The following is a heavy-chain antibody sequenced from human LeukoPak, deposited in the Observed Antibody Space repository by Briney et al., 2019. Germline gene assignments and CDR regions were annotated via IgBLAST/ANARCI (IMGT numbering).Heavy chain of an antibody. J-gene: IGHJ4*02. Sequence: GRSLRLSCAASGFTFDDYAMHWVRQAPGKGLEWVSGISGRGGSTHYADSVKGRFTISRDNSKNTLYLQMNSLRAEDTAVYYCAKPPYDDYYFDFWGQGTLVTVSS. CDR3: AKPPYDDYYFDF. CDR2: ISGRGGST. D-gene: IGHD4-17*01. V-gene: IGHV3-23*01. CDR1: GFTFDDYA.